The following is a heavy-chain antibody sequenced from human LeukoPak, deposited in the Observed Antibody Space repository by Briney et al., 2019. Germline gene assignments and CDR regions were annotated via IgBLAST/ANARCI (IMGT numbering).Heavy chain of an antibody. J-gene: IGHJ2*01. Sequence: ASVKVSCKASGYTFTSYDINWVRQATGQGVEWMGWMNPNTGNTAYAQKFKGRVTITRNTSISTVYMELSSLRSEDTAVYYCARSGSWEWLSTIYWYFDLLGRGTLVTAPS. CDR3: ARSGSWEWLSTIYWYFDL. V-gene: IGHV1-8*03. CDR2: MNPNTGNT. D-gene: IGHD2-2*01. CDR1: GYTFTSYD.